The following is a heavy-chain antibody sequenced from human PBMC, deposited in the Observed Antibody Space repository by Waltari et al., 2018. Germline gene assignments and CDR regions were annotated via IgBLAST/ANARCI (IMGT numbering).Heavy chain of an antibody. D-gene: IGHD2-15*01. CDR1: GFTFSGSH. J-gene: IGHJ4*02. V-gene: IGHV3-73*02. Sequence: EVQVVESGGDLVQPGGSLKLSCAASGFTFSGSHIHWFRQASGKGLELVGRITTDRYKYATPYEASVKGRFTISSDDSRNRAYREMNSLITEDTAVYYCGLSNVTPAAIAYGGQGSLVTVSS. CDR2: ITTDRYKYAT. CDR3: GLSNVTPAAIAY.